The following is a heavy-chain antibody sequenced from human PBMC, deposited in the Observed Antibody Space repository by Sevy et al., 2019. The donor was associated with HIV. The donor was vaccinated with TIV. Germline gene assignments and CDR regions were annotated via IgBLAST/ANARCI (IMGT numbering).Heavy chain of an antibody. CDR3: AKDLYYYDSSGYYPFDY. V-gene: IGHV3-23*01. CDR1: GFTFSSYA. Sequence: GGSLRLSCAASGFTFSSYAMTWVRQAPGKGLEWVSGISASGASTYYADSVKGRFTISRDNSKNTLYLQMNSLRAEDTAVYYCAKDLYYYDSSGYYPFDYWGQGTLVTVSS. J-gene: IGHJ4*02. D-gene: IGHD3-22*01. CDR2: ISASGAST.